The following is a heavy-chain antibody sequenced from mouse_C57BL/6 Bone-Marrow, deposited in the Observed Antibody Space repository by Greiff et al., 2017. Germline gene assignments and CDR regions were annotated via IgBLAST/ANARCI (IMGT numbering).Heavy chain of an antibody. CDR2: INPGSGGT. D-gene: IGHD1-1*01. CDR3: ARLPYYYGSTYAMDY. Sequence: VKLMESGAELVRPGTSVKVSCKASGYAFTNYLIEWVKQRPGQGLEWIGVINPGSGGTNYNEKFKGKATLTADKSSSTAYMQLSSLTSEDSAVYFCARLPYYYGSTYAMDYWGQGTSVTVSS. V-gene: IGHV1-54*01. J-gene: IGHJ4*01. CDR1: GYAFTNYL.